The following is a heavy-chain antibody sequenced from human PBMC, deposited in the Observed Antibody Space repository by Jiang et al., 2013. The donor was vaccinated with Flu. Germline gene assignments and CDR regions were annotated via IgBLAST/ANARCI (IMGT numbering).Heavy chain of an antibody. CDR2: THYRSKWYF. Sequence: SQTLSLTCGISGDSVSSNSAVWHWVRQSPSRGLEWLGSTHYRSKWYFDYAESMRSRVTINPDTSRNQFSLQVNSVTPEDTAVYYCASWYFDSWGQGTLVTVSS. V-gene: IGHV6-1*01. J-gene: IGHJ4*02. CDR3: ASWYFDS. CDR1: GDSVSSNSAV.